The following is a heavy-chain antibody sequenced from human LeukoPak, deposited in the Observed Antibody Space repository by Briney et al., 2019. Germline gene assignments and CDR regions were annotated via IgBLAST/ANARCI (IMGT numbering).Heavy chain of an antibody. D-gene: IGHD3-9*01. Sequence: GGSLRLSCVASGFTLRNYGMHLILQAPGKRLERVVDLWKDGSNNFYADSVKGRFRFSRDNSKDMLYPQMNSLRAEDTAVYYCAKEYEIFVGAFDIWGQATMVTVSS. J-gene: IGHJ3*02. V-gene: IGHV3-33*06. CDR3: AKEYEIFVGAFDI. CDR1: GFTLRNYG. CDR2: LWKDGSNN.